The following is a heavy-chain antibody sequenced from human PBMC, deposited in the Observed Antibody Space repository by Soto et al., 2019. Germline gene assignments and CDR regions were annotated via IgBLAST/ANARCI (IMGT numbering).Heavy chain of an antibody. J-gene: IGHJ4*02. CDR1: GGSISGSY. CDR2: IHYSGST. CDR3: TKYRRTDAEGYSFDY. D-gene: IGHD2-15*01. V-gene: IGHV4-59*01. Sequence: PSETLSLTCTVSGGSISGSYWSWVRQTPGKVLEWVGYIHYSGSTTYNPSLKRRVTMSVDSAKNQFSLQLSSVTAADTAVYFCTKYRRTDAEGYSFDYWGQGALVTVSS.